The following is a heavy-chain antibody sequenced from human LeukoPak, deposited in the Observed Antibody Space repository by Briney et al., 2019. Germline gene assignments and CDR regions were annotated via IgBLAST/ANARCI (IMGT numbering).Heavy chain of an antibody. Sequence: ASVKVPCKASGYTFTSYDINWVRQATGQGLEWMGWMNPNSGNTGYAQKFQGRVTMTRNTSISTAYMELSSLRSEDTAVYYCARGHRKWSLAAQIYYFDYWGQGTLVTVSS. V-gene: IGHV1-8*01. D-gene: IGHD6-6*01. CDR2: MNPNSGNT. CDR3: ARGHRKWSLAAQIYYFDY. J-gene: IGHJ4*02. CDR1: GYTFTSYD.